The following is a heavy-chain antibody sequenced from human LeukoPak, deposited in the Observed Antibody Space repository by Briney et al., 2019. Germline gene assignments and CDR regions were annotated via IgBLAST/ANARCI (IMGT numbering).Heavy chain of an antibody. V-gene: IGHV4-59*08. D-gene: IGHD4-17*01. Sequence: MPSETLSLTCTVSGGSITTYYCSWIRQSPGKGLEWIGYIYYNGVTYYNPSLRSRVTMSVDTSKNQFSLKLNSVTAADTAVYYCARHESYGDANWFDPWGQGTLVTVSS. CDR2: IYYNGVT. CDR1: GGSITTYY. CDR3: ARHESYGDANWFDP. J-gene: IGHJ5*02.